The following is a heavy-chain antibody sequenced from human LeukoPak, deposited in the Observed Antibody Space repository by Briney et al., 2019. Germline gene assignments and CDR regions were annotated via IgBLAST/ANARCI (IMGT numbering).Heavy chain of an antibody. Sequence: GGSLRLSCAVSGFTFSTYWMSWVRQAPGKGPEWVANIKQDGSEKYYVDSVKGRFTISRDNAKNSLYLQMNSLRAEDTAVYYCARDTPYFDWLQNDYWGQGTLVTVSS. D-gene: IGHD3-9*01. CDR2: IKQDGSEK. CDR1: GFTFSTYW. V-gene: IGHV3-7*01. J-gene: IGHJ4*02. CDR3: ARDTPYFDWLQNDY.